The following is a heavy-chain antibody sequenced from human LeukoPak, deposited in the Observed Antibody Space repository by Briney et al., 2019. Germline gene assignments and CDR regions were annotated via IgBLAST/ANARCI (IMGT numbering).Heavy chain of an antibody. CDR1: VGSIRSCYYY. J-gene: IGHJ5*02. Sequence: SESLSLTCTVTVGSIRSCYYYWGWIRQPPGKWLEWIGSIYDSGTTYSNPSLKSRVTISVDTSKNQFSLKLNSVTAADTAVYYCARHYGPWGHGTLVTVSS. CDR2: IYDSGTT. D-gene: IGHD3-10*01. V-gene: IGHV4-39*01. CDR3: ARHYGP.